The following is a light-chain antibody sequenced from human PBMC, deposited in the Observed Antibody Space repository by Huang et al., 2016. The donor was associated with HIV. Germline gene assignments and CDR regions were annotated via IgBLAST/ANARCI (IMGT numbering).Light chain of an antibody. J-gene: IGKJ3*01. Sequence: EIVMTQSPATLSVSPGERATLSCRASQSVSSNLAWYQQKPGQAPRHLIYGASTRATGIPARFSGSVSGTEFTLTISSLQSEDFAVYYCQQYNNWPPATFGPGTKVDIK. CDR2: GAS. CDR3: QQYNNWPPAT. V-gene: IGKV3-15*01. CDR1: QSVSSN.